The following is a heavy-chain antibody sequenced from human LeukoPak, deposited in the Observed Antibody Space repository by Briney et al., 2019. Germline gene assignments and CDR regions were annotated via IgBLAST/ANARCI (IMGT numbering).Heavy chain of an antibody. CDR2: IYPGDYDA. Sequence: GEFLKISCKGSGYNFTSYWIGWVRQMPGKGLEWMGIIYPGDYDARYSPSFQGQVTISANKSIRTAYLQWSSLKASDTAMYYCARIPRNVPFDPWGQGTLVTVSS. J-gene: IGHJ5*02. CDR1: GYNFTSYW. V-gene: IGHV5-51*01. D-gene: IGHD1-14*01. CDR3: ARIPRNVPFDP.